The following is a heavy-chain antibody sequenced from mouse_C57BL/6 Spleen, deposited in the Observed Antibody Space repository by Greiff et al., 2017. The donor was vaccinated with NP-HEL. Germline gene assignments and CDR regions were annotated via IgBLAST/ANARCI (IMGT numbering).Heavy chain of an antibody. CDR1: GFTFTDYY. V-gene: IGHV7-3*01. CDR3: ARYGTTVADD. J-gene: IGHJ2*01. Sequence: EVQVVESGGGLVQPGGSLSLSCAASGFTFTDYYMSWVRQPPGKALEWLGFIRNKANGYTTEYSASVKGRFTISRDNSQSILYLQMNALRAEDSATYYCARYGTTVADDWGQGTTLTVSS. D-gene: IGHD1-1*01. CDR2: IRNKANGYTT.